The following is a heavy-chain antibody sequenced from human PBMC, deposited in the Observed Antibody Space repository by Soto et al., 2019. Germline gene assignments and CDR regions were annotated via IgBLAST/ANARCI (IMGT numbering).Heavy chain of an antibody. D-gene: IGHD2-2*01. V-gene: IGHV4-61*01. CDR1: GGSVSSGSYY. J-gene: IGHJ6*02. Sequence: NPSETLSLTCTVSGGSVSSGSYYWSWIRQPPGKGLEWIGYIYYSGSTNYNPSLKSRVTISVDTSKNQFSLKLSSVTAADTAVYYCARAGLGRTSCRTCSHLDVWGQGTTVTVSS. CDR2: IYYSGST. CDR3: ARAGLGRTSCRTCSHLDV.